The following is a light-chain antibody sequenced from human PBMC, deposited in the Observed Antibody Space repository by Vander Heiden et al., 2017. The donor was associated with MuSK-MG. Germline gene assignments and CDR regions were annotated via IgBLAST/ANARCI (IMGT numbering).Light chain of an antibody. V-gene: IGKV1-39*01. CDR2: AAS. Sequence: DIQMTQSPSSLSASVGDRVTITCRASQSISSYLNWYQQKPGKAPKLLIYAASSWQGGVPSRFRGSGYGKDFTLTISSRQPEDFASYYCQQTDSNLSITFGQGTRMEIK. J-gene: IGKJ5*01. CDR3: QQTDSNLSIT. CDR1: QSISSY.